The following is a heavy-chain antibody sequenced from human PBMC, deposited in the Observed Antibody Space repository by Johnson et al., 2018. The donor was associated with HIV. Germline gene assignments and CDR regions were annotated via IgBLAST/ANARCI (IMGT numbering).Heavy chain of an antibody. CDR3: AKGEQLVISRKGHDAFDI. D-gene: IGHD6-6*01. CDR2: ISSSGSTI. CDR1: GFTFSDYY. V-gene: IGHV3-11*04. J-gene: IGHJ3*02. Sequence: QVQLVESGGGMVQPGRSLRLSCVASGFTFSDYYMSWIRQAPGNGLEWVSYISSSGSTIYYADSVKGRSPISRDNAKNSLYLQMNSLRVEDTDVNYCAKGEQLVISRKGHDAFDIWGQGTMVTVSS.